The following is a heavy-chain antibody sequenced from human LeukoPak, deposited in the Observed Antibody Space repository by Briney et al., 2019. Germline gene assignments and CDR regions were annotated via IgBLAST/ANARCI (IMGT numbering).Heavy chain of an antibody. D-gene: IGHD3-3*01. CDR2: ITADNFNT. V-gene: IGHV1-18*01. CDR1: GYTFNSYP. CDR3: ARVRTPFGVVASPDALDV. Sequence: GASVKVSCKASGYTFNSYPLTWVRQAPGVGFEWVGWITADNFNTNYAQKFQGRVTLTKETSTNTAYMEMRSLVSDDTAVYYCARVRTPFGVVASPDALDVWGQGTAVTVSS. J-gene: IGHJ3*01.